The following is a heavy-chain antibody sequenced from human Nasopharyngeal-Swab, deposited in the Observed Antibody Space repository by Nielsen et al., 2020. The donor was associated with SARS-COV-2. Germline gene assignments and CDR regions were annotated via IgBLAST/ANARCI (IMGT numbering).Heavy chain of an antibody. CDR3: ALETPGIAVAGTTTIDY. V-gene: IGHV4-59*13. Sequence: PGKGLEWIGYIYYSGSTNYNPSLKSRVTISVDTSKNQFSLKLSSVTAADTAVYYCALETPGIAVAGTTTIDYWGQGTLVTVSS. CDR2: IYYSGST. D-gene: IGHD6-19*01. J-gene: IGHJ4*02.